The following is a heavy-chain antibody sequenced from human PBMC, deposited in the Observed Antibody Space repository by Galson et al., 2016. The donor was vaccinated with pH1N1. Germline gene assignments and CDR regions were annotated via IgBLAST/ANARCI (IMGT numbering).Heavy chain of an antibody. Sequence: QSGAEVKKPGDSLKIPCKTSGYSFTSYWIGWVRQMPGKGLEWMGIIYPGDSDTRYSPSFQGQVTFSADTSISTTYLRWSSLKASDTAMYYCARQVGHVRAGSYAFDIWGQGTMVTVSS. D-gene: IGHD3-10*02. CDR3: ARQVGHVRAGSYAFDI. CDR2: IYPGDSDT. CDR1: GYSFTSYW. V-gene: IGHV5-51*01. J-gene: IGHJ3*02.